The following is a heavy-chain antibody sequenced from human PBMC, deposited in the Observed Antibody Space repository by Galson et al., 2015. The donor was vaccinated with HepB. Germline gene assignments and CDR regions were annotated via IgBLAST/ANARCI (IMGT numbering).Heavy chain of an antibody. J-gene: IGHJ4*02. Sequence: SLRLSCAASGFTFSSYAMHWVRQAPGKGLEWVAVISYDGSNKYYADSVKGRFTISRDYSKNTLYLQMNSLRAEDTAVYYCAREAPGRVGAWAHDYWGQGTLVTVSS. V-gene: IGHV3-30-3*01. D-gene: IGHD1-26*01. CDR3: AREAPGRVGAWAHDY. CDR2: ISYDGSNK. CDR1: GFTFSSYA.